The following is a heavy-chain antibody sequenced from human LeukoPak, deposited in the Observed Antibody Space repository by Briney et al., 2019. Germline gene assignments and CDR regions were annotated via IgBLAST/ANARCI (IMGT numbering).Heavy chain of an antibody. CDR2: INHSGST. D-gene: IGHD2-8*01. V-gene: IGHV4-34*01. CDR1: GGSFSGYY. J-gene: IGHJ4*02. CDR3: ARYLTDGHFDY. Sequence: SVTLSLTCAVYGGSFSGYYWSWIRQPPGKGLEWIGEINHSGSTNYNPSLKSRVTISVDTSKNQFSLKLSSVTAADTAVYYCARYLTDGHFDYWGQGTLVTVSS.